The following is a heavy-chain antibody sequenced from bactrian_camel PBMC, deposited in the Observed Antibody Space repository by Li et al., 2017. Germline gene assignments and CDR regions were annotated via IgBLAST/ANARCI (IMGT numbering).Heavy chain of an antibody. CDR1: GYTAKTCS. V-gene: IGHV3S9*01. CDR2: LYVNGGT. CDR3: AKDRAALYFVGYYNENYVHPFIGS. D-gene: IGHD4*01. J-gene: IGHJ6*01. Sequence: QLVESGGGSVQAGGSLGLSCAASGYTAKTCSWNWYRQFQGKGRELASSLYVNGGTYYHDSVKGRFTFAQDNTENAVSLQLNSLKTKDTAMYYCAKDRAALYFVGYYNENYVHPFIGSWGQGTQVTVS.